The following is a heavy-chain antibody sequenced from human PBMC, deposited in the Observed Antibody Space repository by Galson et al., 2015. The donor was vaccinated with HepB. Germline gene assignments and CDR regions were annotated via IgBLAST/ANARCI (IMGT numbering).Heavy chain of an antibody. J-gene: IGHJ4*02. CDR3: AKESGIPRYGAYFDY. Sequence: SLRLSCAASGFTLSGYGMQWVRQAPGKGLEWVAVISYDGSVQYYADSVKGRFTISRDNSQNTLYLQMSSLKPEDTAVYYCAKESGIPRYGAYFDYWGQGTQVTVSS. V-gene: IGHV3-30*18. CDR2: ISYDGSVQ. D-gene: IGHD4/OR15-4a*01. CDR1: GFTLSGYG.